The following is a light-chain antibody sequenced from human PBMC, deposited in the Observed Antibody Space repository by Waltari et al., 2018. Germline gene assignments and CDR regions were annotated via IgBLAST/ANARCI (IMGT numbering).Light chain of an antibody. CDR3: SSYTSSSTPCV. V-gene: IGLV2-14*01. Sequence: QSALTQPASVSGSPGQSITISCTGTSSNVGGYNYVSCYQQHPGKAPKLMIYEVSNRPSGVSNRFSGSKSGNTASLTISGLQAEDEADYYCSSYTSSSTPCVFGTGTKVTVL. CDR1: SSNVGGYNY. J-gene: IGLJ1*01. CDR2: EVS.